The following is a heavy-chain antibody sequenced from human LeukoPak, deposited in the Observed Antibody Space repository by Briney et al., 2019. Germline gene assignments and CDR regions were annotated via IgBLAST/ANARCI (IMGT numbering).Heavy chain of an antibody. D-gene: IGHD1-26*01. CDR1: GFTFSIYN. CDR3: TRGSEWEPLYYFDY. CDR2: ISSSSGYI. V-gene: IGHV3-21*01. Sequence: GGSLRLSCAASGFTFSIYNRNWVRQTPGKGLEWVSLISSSSGYIYYTDSVKGRFTISRDNAKNSLYLQMNSLRAEDSAVYYCTRGSEWEPLYYFDYWGQGSLVTVSS. J-gene: IGHJ4*02.